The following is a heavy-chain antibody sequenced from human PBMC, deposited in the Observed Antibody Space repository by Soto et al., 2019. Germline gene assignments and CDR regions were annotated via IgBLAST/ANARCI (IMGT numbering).Heavy chain of an antibody. CDR2: TSYTGNT. J-gene: IGHJ4*02. D-gene: IGHD3-10*01. Sequence: NPSETLSLTCIVSGGSITSYHWSWIRQFPGKGLEWIAYTSYTGNTNYNPSIQSRVTISMDTSKNQLSLKLTSMTAADTAVYYCARVYNYGSGSYLTPGSCYFDFWGRGTLVTVSS. CDR3: ARVYNYGSGSYLTPGSCYFDF. CDR1: GGSITSYH. V-gene: IGHV4-59*01.